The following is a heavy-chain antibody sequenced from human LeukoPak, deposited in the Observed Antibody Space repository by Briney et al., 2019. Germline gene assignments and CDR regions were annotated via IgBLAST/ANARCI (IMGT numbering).Heavy chain of an antibody. V-gene: IGHV3-74*01. J-gene: IGHJ4*02. CDR3: ARGRGYGGIDY. CDR1: GFTFSTYW. D-gene: IGHD5-18*01. Sequence: SGGSLRLSCEASGFTFSTYWMHWVRQAPGRGRVWVSRLHSDGSRTNYADSVKGRFTISRDNAKNTLYLQMKSLRVEDTAMYYCARGRGYGGIDYWGQGTLVTVSS. CDR2: LHSDGSRT.